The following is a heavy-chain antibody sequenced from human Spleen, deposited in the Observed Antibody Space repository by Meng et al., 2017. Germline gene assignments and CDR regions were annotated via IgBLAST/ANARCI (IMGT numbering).Heavy chain of an antibody. J-gene: IGHJ6*02. CDR2: ISSSGSTI. Sequence: GESLKISCAASGFTFSSYEMNWVRQAPGKGLEWVSYISSSGSTIYYAVSVKGRFTISRDNAKNSLYLQMNSLRAEDTAVYYCARGKYSSSWYDYYYYGMDVWGQGTTVTVSS. V-gene: IGHV3-48*03. CDR3: ARGKYSSSWYDYYYYGMDV. CDR1: GFTFSSYE. D-gene: IGHD6-13*01.